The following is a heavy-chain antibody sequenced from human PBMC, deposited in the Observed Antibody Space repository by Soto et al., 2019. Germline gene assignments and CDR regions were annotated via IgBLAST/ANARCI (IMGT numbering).Heavy chain of an antibody. CDR1: VGTFSSYA. CDR2: IIPIFGTA. D-gene: IGHD3-22*01. CDR3: ARASDTQPPTRIVVVSAFDI. V-gene: IGHV1-69*01. Sequence: QVQLVQSGAEVKKPGSAVKVSCKASVGTFSSYAISWVRQAPGQGREWMGGIIPIFGTANYAQKFQGRVTITADETTRKAYMGLSSLRSEDTAVYYCARASDTQPPTRIVVVSAFDIWGQGKKVTVSS. J-gene: IGHJ3*02.